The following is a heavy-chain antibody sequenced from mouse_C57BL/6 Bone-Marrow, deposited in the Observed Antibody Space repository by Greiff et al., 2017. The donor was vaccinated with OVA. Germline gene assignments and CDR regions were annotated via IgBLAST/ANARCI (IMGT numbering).Heavy chain of an antibody. V-gene: IGHV1-64*01. Sequence: VQLLQSGAELVKPGASVKLSCKASGYTFTSYWMHWVKQRPGQGLEWIGMIHPNSGSTNYNEKFKSKATLTVDKSSSTAYMQLSSLTSEDSAVYYCAREGTGDYWGQGTTLTVSS. D-gene: IGHD3-3*01. CDR1: GYTFTSYW. J-gene: IGHJ2*01. CDR3: AREGTGDY. CDR2: IHPNSGST.